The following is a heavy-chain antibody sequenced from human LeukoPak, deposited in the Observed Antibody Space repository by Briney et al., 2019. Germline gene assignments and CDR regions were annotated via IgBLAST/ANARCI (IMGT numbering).Heavy chain of an antibody. V-gene: IGHV3-7*03. CDR1: GFTFSNYW. CDR2: IQQDGSEK. CDR3: ARRAGAYSHPYDY. J-gene: IGHJ4*02. D-gene: IGHD4/OR15-4a*01. Sequence: GGSLRLSCVASGFTFSNYWMSWVRQAPGKGLEWVANIQQDGSEKYYVDSVKGRFTISRDNAKNSLYLQMNSLRAEDTAVYYCARRAGAYSHPYDYWGQGTLVTVSS.